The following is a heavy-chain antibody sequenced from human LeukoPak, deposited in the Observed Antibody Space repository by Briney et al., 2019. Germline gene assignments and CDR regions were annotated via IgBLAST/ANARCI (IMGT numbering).Heavy chain of an antibody. CDR2: IYYSGST. CDR3: AGYNWNDRWFDP. CDR1: GGSVSSGSYY. V-gene: IGHV4-61*01. Sequence: SETLSLTCTVSGGSVSSGSYYWSWIRQPPGKGLEWIGYIYYSGSTNYNPCLKSRVTISVDTSKNQFSLKLSSVTAADTAVYYCAGYNWNDRWFDPWGQGTLVTVSS. J-gene: IGHJ5*02. D-gene: IGHD1-1*01.